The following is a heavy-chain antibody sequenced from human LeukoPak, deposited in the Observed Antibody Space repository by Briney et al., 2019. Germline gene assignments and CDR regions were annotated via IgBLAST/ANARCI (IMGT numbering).Heavy chain of an antibody. V-gene: IGHV1-69*13. J-gene: IGHJ4*02. CDR3: ASVPSPEYYYDSSGYYPTYFDY. Sequence: SVKVSCKASGGTFSSYAISWVRQAPGQGLEWMGGIIPISGTANYAQKFQGRVTITADESTSTAYMELSSLRSEDTAVYYCASVPSPEYYYDSSGYYPTYFDYWGQGTLVTVSS. CDR1: GGTFSSYA. D-gene: IGHD3-22*01. CDR2: IIPISGTA.